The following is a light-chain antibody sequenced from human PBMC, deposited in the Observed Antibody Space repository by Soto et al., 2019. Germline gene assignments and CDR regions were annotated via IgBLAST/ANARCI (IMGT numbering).Light chain of an antibody. V-gene: IGKV3-20*01. CDR1: QSISSSD. J-gene: IGKJ2*01. CDR2: GAS. Sequence: EIVLTQSPGTLSLSPGERATLSCRASQSISSSDLAWYQQKPGQAPRLLIYGASSRATDIPDRFSGSGSGTDFTLTISRLEPEDFAVYYCQQYGSSPYTFGQGTKVDIK. CDR3: QQYGSSPYT.